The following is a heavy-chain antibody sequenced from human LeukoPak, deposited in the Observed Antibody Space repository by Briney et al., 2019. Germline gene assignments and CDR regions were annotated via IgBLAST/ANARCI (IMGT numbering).Heavy chain of an antibody. CDR2: MNPNSGNT. V-gene: IGHV1-8*01. CDR3: ARGLTVTTRPAGY. Sequence: GASVKVSCKASGYTFTSYDMNWVRQATGQGLEWMGWMNPNSGNTDYAQKFQGRVTMTRNTSISTAYMELSSLRSEDTAMYYCARGLTVTTRPAGYWGQGTLVTVSS. D-gene: IGHD4-17*01. J-gene: IGHJ4*02. CDR1: GYTFTSYD.